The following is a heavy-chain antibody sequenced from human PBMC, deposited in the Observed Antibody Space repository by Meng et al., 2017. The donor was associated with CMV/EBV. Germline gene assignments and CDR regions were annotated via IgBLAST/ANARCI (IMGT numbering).Heavy chain of an antibody. J-gene: IGHJ4*02. CDR3: AGAFSRLSVEPAVIDF. Sequence: GFTFSNYAMHWVRQALGKGLEWVAVISKDGGDKYYADSVKGRFTISRDNSRNTLSLQMNSVGVEDTALYYCAGAFSRLSVEPAVIDFWGQGTLVTVSS. CDR1: GFTFSNYA. D-gene: IGHD1-14*01. CDR2: ISKDGGDK. V-gene: IGHV3-30*01.